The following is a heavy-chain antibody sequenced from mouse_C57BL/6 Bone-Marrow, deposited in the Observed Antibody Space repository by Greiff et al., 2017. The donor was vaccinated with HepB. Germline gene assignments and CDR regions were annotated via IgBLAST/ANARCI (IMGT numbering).Heavy chain of an antibody. D-gene: IGHD2-2*01. V-gene: IGHV14-4*01. CDR3: TTMVTTGYFDY. Sequence: LVESGAELVRPGSSVKLSCTASGFNIKDDYMHWVKQRPEQGLEWIGWIDPENGDTEYASKFQGKATITADTSSNTAYLQLSSLTSEDTAVYYCTTMVTTGYFDYWGQGTTLTVSS. J-gene: IGHJ2*01. CDR2: IDPENGDT. CDR1: GFNIKDDY.